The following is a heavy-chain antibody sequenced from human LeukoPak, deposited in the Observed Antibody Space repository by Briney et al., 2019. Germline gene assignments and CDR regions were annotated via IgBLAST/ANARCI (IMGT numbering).Heavy chain of an antibody. CDR3: ARARWRWLQF. J-gene: IGHJ4*02. Sequence: PSETLSLTCAVYGGSFSGYYWSWIRQPPGKELEWIGEINHSGSTNYNPSHKSRITISVDTSKNQFSLKLSSVTAADTAVYYCARARWRWLQFWGQGTLVTVSS. V-gene: IGHV4-34*01. CDR2: INHSGST. D-gene: IGHD5-24*01. CDR1: GGSFSGYY.